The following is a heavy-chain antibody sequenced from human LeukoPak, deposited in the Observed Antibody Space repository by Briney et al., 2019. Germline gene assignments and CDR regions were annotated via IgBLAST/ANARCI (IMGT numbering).Heavy chain of an antibody. CDR3: ARGNAFDP. D-gene: IGHD4-11*01. CDR2: ISSDSSTI. J-gene: IGHJ5*02. CDR1: GFTFSSYS. V-gene: IGHV3-48*02. Sequence: GGSLRLSCAASGFTFSSYSMNWVRQAPGKGLEGVSSISSDSSTIYYADSVKGRFTISRDNAKRSLFLQMNSLRDEDTAMYYCARGNAFDPWGQGTLVTVSS.